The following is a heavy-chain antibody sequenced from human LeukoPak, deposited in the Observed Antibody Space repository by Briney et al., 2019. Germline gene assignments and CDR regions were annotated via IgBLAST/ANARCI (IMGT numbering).Heavy chain of an antibody. CDR3: TRVGYIDEGIDY. Sequence: GGSLRLSCVASGFPFSSYWMIWVRQAPGKGLEWVANIRQDGSKKSYVDSVKGRFTISRDNAKNSLYLQMNSLRAEDTAIYYCTRVGYIDEGIDYWGQGTLVTVSS. V-gene: IGHV3-7*04. J-gene: IGHJ4*02. CDR2: IRQDGSKK. D-gene: IGHD5-24*01. CDR1: GFPFSSYW.